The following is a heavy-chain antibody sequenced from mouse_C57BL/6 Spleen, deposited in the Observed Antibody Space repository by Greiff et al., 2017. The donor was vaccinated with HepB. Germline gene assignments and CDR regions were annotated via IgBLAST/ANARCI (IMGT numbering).Heavy chain of an antibody. V-gene: IGHV1-7*01. CDR1: GYTFTSYW. Sequence: VQLQQSGAELAKPGASVKLSCKASGYTFTSYWMHWVKQGPGRGLEWIGNINPSSGYTKYNQKFKGKATLTADKPSSTAYMQLSSLTYEDSAVYYCASDYDGFAYWGQGTLVTVSA. D-gene: IGHD2-4*01. J-gene: IGHJ3*01. CDR3: ASDYDGFAY. CDR2: INPSSGYT.